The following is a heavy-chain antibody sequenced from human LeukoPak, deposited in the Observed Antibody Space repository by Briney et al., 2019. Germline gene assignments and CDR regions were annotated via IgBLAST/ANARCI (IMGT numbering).Heavy chain of an antibody. CDR3: ARREGTHDY. Sequence: GGSPRLSCAASGFTFSSYWISWVRQAPGKGLEWVANIKQDGSEKYYVDSVKGRFTISRDNAKNSPYLQMNSLRAEDTAVYYCARREGTHDYWGQGTLVTVSS. J-gene: IGHJ4*02. CDR1: GFTFSSYW. CDR2: IKQDGSEK. V-gene: IGHV3-7*03. D-gene: IGHD1-26*01.